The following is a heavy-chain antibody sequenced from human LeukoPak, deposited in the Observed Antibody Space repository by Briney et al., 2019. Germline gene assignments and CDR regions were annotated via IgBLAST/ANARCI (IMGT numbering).Heavy chain of an antibody. CDR3: ARARRITIFGVATGNAFDI. Sequence: SEILSLTCTVSGGSISSSSYYWGWIRQPPGKGLEWIGSIYYSGSTYYNPSLKSRVTISVDTSKNQFSLKLSSVTAADTAVYYCARARRITIFGVATGNAFDIWGQGTMVTVSS. CDR2: IYYSGST. D-gene: IGHD3-3*01. V-gene: IGHV4-39*01. J-gene: IGHJ3*02. CDR1: GGSISSSSYY.